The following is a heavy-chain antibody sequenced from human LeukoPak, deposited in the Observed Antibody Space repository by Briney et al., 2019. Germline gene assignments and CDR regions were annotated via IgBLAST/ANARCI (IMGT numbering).Heavy chain of an antibody. Sequence: GGSLGLSCAASGFSFSTYWMSWVRQAPGKGLEWVANIKQDGSEKYYVDSAKGRFTISRDNAKNSLYLQMNSLRAEDTAVYYCATDLGSSRPNFWGQGILVTVSS. CDR2: IKQDGSEK. CDR1: GFSFSTYW. D-gene: IGHD6-13*01. V-gene: IGHV3-7*01. CDR3: ATDLGSSRPNF. J-gene: IGHJ4*02.